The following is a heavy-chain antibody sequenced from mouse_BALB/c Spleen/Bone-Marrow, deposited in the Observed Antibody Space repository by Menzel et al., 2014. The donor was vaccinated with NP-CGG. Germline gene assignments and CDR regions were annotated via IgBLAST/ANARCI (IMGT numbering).Heavy chain of an antibody. CDR1: GYTFTSYW. V-gene: IGHV1-7*01. Sequence: QEQLKQSGADLAKPGASVKMSCKASGYTFTSYWIHWVKKRPGQGLEWIGYINPSTTYSAYNQKFKDKATLTADKSSSTAYMQLSSLTSEDSAVYYCALYYRYDYFDYWGQGTTHTVSS. CDR2: INPSTTYS. J-gene: IGHJ2*01. CDR3: ALYYRYDYFDY. D-gene: IGHD2-14*01.